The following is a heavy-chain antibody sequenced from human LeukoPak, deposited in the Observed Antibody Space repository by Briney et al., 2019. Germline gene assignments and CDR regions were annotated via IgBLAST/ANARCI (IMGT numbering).Heavy chain of an antibody. Sequence: RASVKVSCKASGYTFTGYYIHWVRQAPGQGLEWMGWINPNSGDTNYAQKFQDRVTLTRDTSISTAYMEVTNLRSDDTAVYYCARPNGDYYNWFDPWGRGTLVTVSS. CDR1: GYTFTGYY. J-gene: IGHJ5*02. V-gene: IGHV1-2*02. D-gene: IGHD4-17*01. CDR2: INPNSGDT. CDR3: ARPNGDYYNWFDP.